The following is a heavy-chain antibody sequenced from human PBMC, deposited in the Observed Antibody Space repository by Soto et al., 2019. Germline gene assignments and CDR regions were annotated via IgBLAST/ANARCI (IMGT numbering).Heavy chain of an antibody. CDR3: AGNVSVGGIYLFWAY. Sequence: ASVKVSCKASGYTFTSYDINWVRQATGQGLEWMGWMNPNSGNTGYAQKFQGRVTMTRNTSISTAYMKLSSLRSEDTAVYYCAGNVSVGGIYLFWAYWGQEPRVPVSS. J-gene: IGHJ4*02. V-gene: IGHV1-8*01. CDR1: GYTFTSYD. CDR2: MNPNSGNT. D-gene: IGHD3-16*02.